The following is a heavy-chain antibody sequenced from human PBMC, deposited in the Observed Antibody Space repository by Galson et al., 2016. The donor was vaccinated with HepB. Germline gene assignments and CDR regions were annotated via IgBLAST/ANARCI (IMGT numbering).Heavy chain of an antibody. J-gene: IGHJ4*02. CDR3: ARDEITLARGVIIPFDY. Sequence: SVKVSCKASGYTFTTYPMHWVRQAPGQRLEWMGWINAGNGNTQFSQKFQGRVTITRGTSASTSYMQLSGLRSEDTAVYFCARDEITLARGVIIPFDYWGQGTLVTVSS. V-gene: IGHV1-3*01. D-gene: IGHD3-10*01. CDR1: GYTFTTYP. CDR2: INAGNGNT.